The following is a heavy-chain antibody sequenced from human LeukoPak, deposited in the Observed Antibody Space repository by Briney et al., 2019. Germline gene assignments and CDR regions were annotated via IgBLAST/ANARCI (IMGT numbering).Heavy chain of an antibody. D-gene: IGHD6-13*01. CDR1: GFTFSSYA. Sequence: PGGSLRLSCAASGFTFSSYAMHWVRQAPGKGLGWVAVISYDGSNKYYADSVKGRFTISRDNSKNTLYLQMNSLRAEDTAVYYCARPIAAAGLDAFDIWGQGTMVTVSS. J-gene: IGHJ3*02. CDR2: ISYDGSNK. CDR3: ARPIAAAGLDAFDI. V-gene: IGHV3-30-3*01.